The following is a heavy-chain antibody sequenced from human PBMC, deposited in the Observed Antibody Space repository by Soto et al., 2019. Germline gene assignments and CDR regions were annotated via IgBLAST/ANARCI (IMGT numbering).Heavy chain of an antibody. CDR1: DYIFTTYG. CDR2: VSPYSNIT. D-gene: IGHD1-26*01. V-gene: IGHV1-18*03. Sequence: ASVKVSCKASDYIFTTYGISWVRQAPGQGLEWMGWVSPYSNITNYAQKFQGRITMTTETSTSTVYMELRSLRFDDMPMCYCATNGERDAGLNYYISYGMDVYRQGTTVT. J-gene: IGHJ6*02. CDR3: ATNGERDAGLNYYISYGMDV.